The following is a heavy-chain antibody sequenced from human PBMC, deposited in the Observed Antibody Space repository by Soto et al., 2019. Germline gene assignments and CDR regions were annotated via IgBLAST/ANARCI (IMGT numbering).Heavy chain of an antibody. V-gene: IGHV4-30-4*01. J-gene: IGHJ4*02. CDR1: GGSIRSCDYY. CDR2: IYYSGST. D-gene: IGHD3-10*01. Sequence: QVQLQESGPGLVKPSQTLSLTCTVSGGSIRSCDYYWSWIRQPPGKGLEWIGYIYYSGSTYYNPSLTRRGTRAVDTSMTQLALKLSSWTASDTAVYYCARRCQYGAGSYLRGACDYWGQGPLVAVSS. CDR3: ARRCQYGAGSYLRGACDY.